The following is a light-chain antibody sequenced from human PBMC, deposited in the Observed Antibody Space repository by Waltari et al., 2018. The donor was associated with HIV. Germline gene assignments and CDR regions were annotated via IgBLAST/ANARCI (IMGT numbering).Light chain of an antibody. CDR3: QQYYSSPYT. V-gene: IGKV4-1*01. J-gene: IGKJ2*01. Sequence: DIVMTQYPDSLAVSLGERVTIRCKYSQSVLYNSNNKPYLAWYQQKPGQPPKLLIYWAATRESGVPDRFSGSGSGTQFTLTISSLQAEDVSVYYCQQYYSSPYTFGQGTKLEIK. CDR2: WAA. CDR1: QSVLYNSNNKPY.